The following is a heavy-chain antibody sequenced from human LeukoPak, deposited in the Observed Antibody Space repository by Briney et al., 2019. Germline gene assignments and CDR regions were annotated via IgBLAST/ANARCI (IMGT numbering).Heavy chain of an antibody. J-gene: IGHJ4*02. CDR1: GGSFSGYY. CDR3: ARGQYYFDY. Sequence: SETLSLTCAVYGGSFSGYYWSWIRQPPGKGLEWIGEINHSGSTNYNPSLKSRVTISVDTSKNQFSLRLSSVTAADTAVYYCARGQYYFDYWGQGTLVTVSS. V-gene: IGHV4-34*01. CDR2: INHSGST.